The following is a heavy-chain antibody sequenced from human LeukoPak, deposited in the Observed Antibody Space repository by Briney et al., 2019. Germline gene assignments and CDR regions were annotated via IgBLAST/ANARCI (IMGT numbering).Heavy chain of an antibody. V-gene: IGHV3-7*01. Sequence: PGGSLRLSCAASGFTFSSYWMSWVRQAPGKGLEWVAIIKQDESEKFYVDSVKGRFTISRDNAKNSLFLQMSSLRAEDTAVYFCTSHRWLRTFDYWGQGTLVTVSS. J-gene: IGHJ4*02. CDR2: IKQDESEK. D-gene: IGHD5-24*01. CDR3: TSHRWLRTFDY. CDR1: GFTFSSYW.